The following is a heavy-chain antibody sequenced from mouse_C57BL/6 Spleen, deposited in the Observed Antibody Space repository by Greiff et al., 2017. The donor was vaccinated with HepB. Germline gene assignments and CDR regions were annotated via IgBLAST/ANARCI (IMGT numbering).Heavy chain of an antibody. CDR3: ARSGATVVATDWYFDV. CDR1: GYTFTSYW. D-gene: IGHD1-1*01. CDR2: IDPSDSYT. Sequence: VQLQQPGAELVMPGASVKLSCKASGYTFTSYWMHWVKQRPGQGLEWIGEIDPSDSYTNYNQKFKGKSTLTVDKSSSTAYMQLSSLTSEDSAVYYCARSGATVVATDWYFDVWGTGTTVTVSS. V-gene: IGHV1-69*01. J-gene: IGHJ1*03.